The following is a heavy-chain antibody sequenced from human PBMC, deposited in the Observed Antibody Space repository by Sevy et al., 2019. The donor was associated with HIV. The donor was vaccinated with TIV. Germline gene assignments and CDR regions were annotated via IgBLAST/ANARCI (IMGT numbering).Heavy chain of an antibody. V-gene: IGHV1-18*03. J-gene: IGHJ6*03. CDR1: GYTFTSYG. CDR2: ISAYNGNT. CDR3: ARVIVLVENYYYYYMDV. Sequence: ASVKVSCKASGYTFTSYGISWVRQAPGQGLEWMGWISAYNGNTNYAQKLQGRVTMTTDTSTSTAYMERRSLGSADMDLYYCARVIVLVENYYYYYMDVWGKGTTVTVSS. D-gene: IGHD2-15*01.